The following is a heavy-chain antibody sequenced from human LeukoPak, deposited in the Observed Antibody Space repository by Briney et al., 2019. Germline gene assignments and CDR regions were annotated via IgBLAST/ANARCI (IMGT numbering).Heavy chain of an antibody. V-gene: IGHV4-34*01. Sequence: PSQILHLTCAVYGGSFSGYDLGSIPQTPGTGLEWIWQIYHSENPNYNPYLKSLVTISVDPYKNHLSPDLSSVTAPDTAVYYWARDRSYVWGSYRYTVDYFDYWGQGTLVTVSS. CDR1: GGSFSGYD. CDR3: ARDRSYVWGSYRYTVDYFDY. J-gene: IGHJ4*02. CDR2: IYHSENP. D-gene: IGHD3-16*02.